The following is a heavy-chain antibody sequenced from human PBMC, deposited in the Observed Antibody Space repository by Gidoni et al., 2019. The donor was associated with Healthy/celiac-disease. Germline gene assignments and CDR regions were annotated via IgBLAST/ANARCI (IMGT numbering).Heavy chain of an antibody. D-gene: IGHD5-18*01. CDR1: GFTFSSYG. J-gene: IGHJ4*02. Sequence: QVQLVESGGGVVQPGGYLRLSCAASGFTFSSYGMNWVRQAPGKGLEWVAFIRYDGSNKYYADSVKGRFTISRDNSKNTLYLQMNSLRAEDTAVYYCAKEGYSYGSFDYWGQGTLVTVSS. V-gene: IGHV3-30*02. CDR2: IRYDGSNK. CDR3: AKEGYSYGSFDY.